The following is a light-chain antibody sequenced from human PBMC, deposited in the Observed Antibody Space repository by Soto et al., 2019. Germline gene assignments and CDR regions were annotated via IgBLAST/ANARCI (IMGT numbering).Light chain of an antibody. CDR2: HSN. CDR3: CAFGNSSLG. CDR1: SSDIGAYNF. J-gene: IGLJ3*02. Sequence: QSVLTQPRSVSGSPGQSLTISCTGTSSDIGAYNFVSWYQHHPGKAPKLMIYHSNKRSSGVPDRFSGSKSGNTASLTISGLQAEDEAEYYCCAFGNSSLGFSGGTKVTVL. V-gene: IGLV2-11*01.